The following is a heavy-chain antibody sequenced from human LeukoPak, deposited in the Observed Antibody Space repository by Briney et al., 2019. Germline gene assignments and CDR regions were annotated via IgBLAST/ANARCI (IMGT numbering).Heavy chain of an antibody. Sequence: GGSLRLSCAASGFTFSSYSMNWVRRAPGKGLEWVSSISSSSSYIYYADSVKGRFTISRDNAKNSLYLQMNSLRAEDTAVYYCARRITGTTSDSFDSWGKGTLVTVSS. V-gene: IGHV3-21*01. D-gene: IGHD1-20*01. CDR1: GFTFSSYS. J-gene: IGHJ4*02. CDR2: ISSSSSYI. CDR3: ARRITGTTSDSFDS.